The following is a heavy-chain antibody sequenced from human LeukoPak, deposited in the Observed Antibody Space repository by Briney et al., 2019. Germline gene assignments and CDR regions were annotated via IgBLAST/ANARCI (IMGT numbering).Heavy chain of an antibody. CDR3: ARLVWFGEEAAFDI. V-gene: IGHV3-74*01. CDR1: GFTFSSYW. J-gene: IGHJ3*02. D-gene: IGHD3-10*01. Sequence: PGGSLRLSCAASGFTFSSYWMHWVRQAPGKGLVWVSRINSDGSSTSYADSVKGRFTTSRDNAKNTLYLQMNSLRAEDTAVYYCARLVWFGEEAAFDIWGQGTMVTVSS. CDR2: INSDGSST.